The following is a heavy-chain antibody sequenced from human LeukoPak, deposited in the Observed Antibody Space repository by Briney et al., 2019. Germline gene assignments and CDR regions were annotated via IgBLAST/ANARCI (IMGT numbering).Heavy chain of an antibody. Sequence: GGSLRLSCAASGFTVSSNYMSWVRQAPGKGLEWVSVIYSGGSTYYADSVKGRFTISRDNSKNTLYLQMNSQRAEDTAVYYCARDDDLWGDRAFDIWGQGTMVTVPS. CDR1: GFTVSSNY. CDR2: IYSGGST. J-gene: IGHJ3*02. V-gene: IGHV3-53*01. D-gene: IGHD3-3*01. CDR3: ARDDDLWGDRAFDI.